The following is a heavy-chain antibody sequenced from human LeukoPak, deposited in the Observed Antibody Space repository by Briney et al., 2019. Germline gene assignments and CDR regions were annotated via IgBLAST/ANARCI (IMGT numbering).Heavy chain of an antibody. Sequence: GGSLRLSCAASGFIFSDYSMGWVRQAPGKGLEWVSSITTSRDQYHADSVKGRFTISRDNSKNTLYLQMNSLRAEDTAVYYCARERYYYDSSGYYYFDYWGQGTLVTVSS. CDR3: ARERYYYDSSGYYYFDY. CDR2: ITTSRDQ. V-gene: IGHV3-69-1*01. J-gene: IGHJ4*02. CDR1: GFIFSDYS. D-gene: IGHD3-22*01.